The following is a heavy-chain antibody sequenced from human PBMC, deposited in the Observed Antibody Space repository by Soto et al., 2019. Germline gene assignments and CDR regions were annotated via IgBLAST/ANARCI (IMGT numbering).Heavy chain of an antibody. CDR2: ISGSGGST. CDR1: GFTFSSYA. D-gene: IGHD6-13*01. J-gene: IGHJ4*02. Sequence: EVQLLESGGGLVQPGGSLRLSCAASGFTFSSYAMSWVRQVPGKGLEWVSAISGSGGSTYYADSVKGRFTISRDNSKHSLYLQMNSRRADDTAVYYCAKDSSSWEEGYYFDYWGQGNLVTVSS. CDR3: AKDSSSWEEGYYFDY. V-gene: IGHV3-23*01.